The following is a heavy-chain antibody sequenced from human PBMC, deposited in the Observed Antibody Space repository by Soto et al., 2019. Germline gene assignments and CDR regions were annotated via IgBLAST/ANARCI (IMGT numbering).Heavy chain of an antibody. Sequence: GGSLRLSCAASGFTFSSYGMHWVRQAPGKGLEWVAVIWYDGSNKYYADSVKGRFTISRDNSKNTLYLQMNSLRAEDTAVYYCARSGYDSSGYYYYWGQGTLVTVPS. D-gene: IGHD3-22*01. CDR1: GFTFSSYG. V-gene: IGHV3-33*01. J-gene: IGHJ4*02. CDR2: IWYDGSNK. CDR3: ARSGYDSSGYYYY.